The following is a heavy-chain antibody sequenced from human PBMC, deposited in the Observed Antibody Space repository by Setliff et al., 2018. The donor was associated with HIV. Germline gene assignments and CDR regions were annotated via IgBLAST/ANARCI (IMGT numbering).Heavy chain of an antibody. D-gene: IGHD3-3*01. Sequence: PGESLKISCKGSGYSFTSHWIAWVRQMPGQGLEWMGIIYPSDSDTRYSPSFEGQVTMSADKSINTAYLQWNSLKASDTAMYYCARQPTDTSGYNNWFDSWGQGPRSPSPQ. CDR2: IYPSDSDT. CDR1: GYSFTSHW. V-gene: IGHV5-51*01. CDR3: ARQPTDTSGYNNWFDS. J-gene: IGHJ5*01.